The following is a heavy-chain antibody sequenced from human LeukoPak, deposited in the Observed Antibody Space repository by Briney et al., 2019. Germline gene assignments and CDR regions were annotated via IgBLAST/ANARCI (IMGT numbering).Heavy chain of an antibody. CDR2: ISYDGSNK. J-gene: IGHJ4*02. D-gene: IGHD6-19*01. CDR1: GFTVSSNY. V-gene: IGHV3-30*18. CDR3: AKDHAVAGYFDY. Sequence: GGSLRLSCAASGFTVSSNYMSWVRQAPGKGLEWVAVISYDGSNKYYADSVKGRFTISRDNSKNTLYLQMNSLRAEDTAVYYCAKDHAVAGYFDYWGQGTLVTVSS.